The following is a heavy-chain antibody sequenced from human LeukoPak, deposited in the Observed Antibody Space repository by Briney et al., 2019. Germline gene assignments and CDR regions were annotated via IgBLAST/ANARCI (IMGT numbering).Heavy chain of an antibody. CDR3: ARGIWSGYSTYYYYMDV. CDR2: INPNSGGT. V-gene: IGHV1-2*02. CDR1: GYTFTGYY. J-gene: IGHJ6*03. Sequence: ASVKVSCKASGYTFTGYYMHWVRQAPGQGLEWMGWINPNSGGTNYAQKFQGRVTMTRDTSISTAYMELSRLRSDDTAVYYCARGIWSGYSTYYYYMDVWGKGTTVTVSS. D-gene: IGHD3-3*01.